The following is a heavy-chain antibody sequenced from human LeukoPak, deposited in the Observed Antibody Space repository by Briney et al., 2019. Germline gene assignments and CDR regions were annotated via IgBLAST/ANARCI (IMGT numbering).Heavy chain of an antibody. V-gene: IGHV4-4*07. D-gene: IGHD6-13*01. J-gene: IGHJ3*02. CDR2: IYTSGST. CDR1: GGSISSYY. CDR3: AREIAAAGGYAFDI. Sequence: PSETLSLTCTVSGGSISSYYWSWIRQPAGKGLEWIGRIYTSGSTNYNPSLKSRVTMSVDTSKNQFSLKLSSVTAADTAVYYCAREIAAAGGYAFDIWGQGTMVTVSS.